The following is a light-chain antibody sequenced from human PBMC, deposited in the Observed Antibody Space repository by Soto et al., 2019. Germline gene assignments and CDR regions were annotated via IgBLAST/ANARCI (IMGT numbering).Light chain of an antibody. CDR3: QQYNSYET. CDR1: QSISSW. Sequence: DIQMTQSPSTLSASVGDRVTIVCRASQSISSWLAWYQQKPGKAPKLLIFDASSLESGVPSRFSGSGSGTEFTLTISSLQPDDFATYYCQQYNSYETSGQGTKVDIK. V-gene: IGKV1-5*02. J-gene: IGKJ1*01. CDR2: DAS.